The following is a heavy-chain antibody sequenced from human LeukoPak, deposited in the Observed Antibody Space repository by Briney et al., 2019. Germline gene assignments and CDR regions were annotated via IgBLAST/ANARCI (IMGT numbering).Heavy chain of an antibody. J-gene: IGHJ6*02. CDR2: IGTSDNAT. V-gene: IGHV3-23*01. CDR1: GFTFRNYA. Sequence: GGSLRLSCAASGFTFRNYALSWVRQAPGKGLEWVSSIGTSDNATYYADSVKGRFTISRDNSKNTLYLQMNSLRAEDTAVYYCARDQAFDWYYYYGMAVWGLGTTVSVSS. D-gene: IGHD3-9*01. CDR3: ARDQAFDWYYYYGMAV.